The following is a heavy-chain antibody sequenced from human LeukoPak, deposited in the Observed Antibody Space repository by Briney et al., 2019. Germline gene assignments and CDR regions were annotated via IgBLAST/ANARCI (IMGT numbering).Heavy chain of an antibody. CDR2: IWYDGSNK. CDR3: AREGGWPLDY. V-gene: IGHV3-33*01. J-gene: IGHJ4*02. D-gene: IGHD6-19*01. Sequence: GGSLRLSCAASGFTFSSYGMHGVRQAPGRGLEWVAVIWYDGSNKYYADSVKGRFTISRDNSKNTLYLQMNSLRAEDTAVYYCAREGGWPLDYWGQGTLVTVSS. CDR1: GFTFSSYG.